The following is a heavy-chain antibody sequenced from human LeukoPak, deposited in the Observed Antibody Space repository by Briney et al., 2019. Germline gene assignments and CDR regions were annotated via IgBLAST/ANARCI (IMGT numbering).Heavy chain of an antibody. V-gene: IGHV1-69*13. Sequence: ASVKGSCKASGGTFSSYAISWVRQAPGQGLEWMGGIIPIFGTANYAQKFQGRVTITADESTSTAYMELSSLRSEDTAVYYCARDPRPLTGEFIYFDYWGQGTLVTVSS. J-gene: IGHJ4*02. CDR1: GGTFSSYA. CDR2: IIPIFGTA. CDR3: ARDPRPLTGEFIYFDY. D-gene: IGHD3-10*01.